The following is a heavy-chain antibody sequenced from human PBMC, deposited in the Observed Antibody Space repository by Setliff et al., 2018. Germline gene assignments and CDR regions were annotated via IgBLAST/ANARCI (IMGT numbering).Heavy chain of an antibody. Sequence: SETLSLTSTASGGSVRGYYWSWIRQPPGKGLEWLGSIFYSGRTFYNPSLKSRATISVDTSKNQFSLKLTSMTAADTAVYFCAREGRSSTRGWYMDAWGKGTSVTVS. CDR3: AREGRSSTRGWYMDA. J-gene: IGHJ6*03. D-gene: IGHD2-2*01. CDR1: GGSVRGYY. CDR2: IFYSGRT. V-gene: IGHV4-59*02.